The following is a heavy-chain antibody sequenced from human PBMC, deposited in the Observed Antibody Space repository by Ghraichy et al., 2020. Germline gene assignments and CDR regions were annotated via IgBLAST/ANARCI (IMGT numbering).Heavy chain of an antibody. CDR2: LYYSGTT. CDR1: GGSISTYY. V-gene: IGHV4-59*01. D-gene: IGHD3-3*01. CDR3: VKFGDFWSGHFDY. J-gene: IGHJ4*02. Sequence: SQTLSLTCSVSGGSISTYYWTWIRQPPGKGLEWIASLYYSGTTNYNPSLKCRVTISVDTSKKHFSLNLSSVTAADTAVYYCVKFGDFWSGHFDYWGQGILVTVSS.